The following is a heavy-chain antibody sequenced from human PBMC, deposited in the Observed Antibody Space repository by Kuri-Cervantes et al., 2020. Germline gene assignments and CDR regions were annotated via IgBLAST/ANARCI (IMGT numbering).Heavy chain of an antibody. CDR1: GFTFSSYW. D-gene: IGHD4-17*01. CDR3: AKSSYGDYYY. Sequence: GESLKISCAASGFTFSSYWMHWVRQAPGKGLEWVSGISGSGGSRYYADSVKGGFTISRDNFKNTLYLQMNSLRAEDTVVYYCAKSSYGDYYYWGQGTLVTVSS. J-gene: IGHJ4*02. V-gene: IGHV3-23*01. CDR2: ISGSGGSR.